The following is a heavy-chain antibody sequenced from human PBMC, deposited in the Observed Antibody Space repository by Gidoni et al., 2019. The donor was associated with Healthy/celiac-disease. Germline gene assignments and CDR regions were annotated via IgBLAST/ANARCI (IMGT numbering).Heavy chain of an antibody. CDR3: ATEKIAVAVLGGRVDY. D-gene: IGHD6-19*01. CDR1: GFTFSSYS. CDR2: ISGSGGST. J-gene: IGHJ4*02. V-gene: IGHV3-23*01. Sequence: EVQLLESGGGLVQPGGSLRLSCAASGFTFSSYSMSWVRQAPGKGLEWVSAISGSGGSTYYADSVKGRFTISRDNSKNTLYLQMNSLRAEDTAVYYCATEKIAVAVLGGRVDYWGQGTLVTVSS.